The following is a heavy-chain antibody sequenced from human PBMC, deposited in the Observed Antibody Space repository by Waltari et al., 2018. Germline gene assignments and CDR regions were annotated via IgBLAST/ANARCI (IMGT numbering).Heavy chain of an antibody. CDR3: ARPLLLHGDGMGY. Sequence: QVQLVQSGAEVKKPGASVRVSCKTSGYTFSSYDIYWGRQATGQGLEGRGWMNPNSGNTGFAQKFQGRVTLTSDTSLSTAYMELNSLKSEDTAIYYCARPLLLHGDGMGYWGQGTLVTVSS. CDR1: GYTFSSYD. D-gene: IGHD3-22*01. J-gene: IGHJ4*02. CDR2: MNPNSGNT. V-gene: IGHV1-8*01.